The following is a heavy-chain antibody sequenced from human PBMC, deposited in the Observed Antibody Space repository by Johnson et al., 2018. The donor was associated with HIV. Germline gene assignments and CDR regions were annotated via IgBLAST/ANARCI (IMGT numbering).Heavy chain of an antibody. CDR1: GFSFSAYA. J-gene: IGHJ3*02. Sequence: QVQLVESGGGVVQPGRSLRLSCVASGFSFSAYAIHWVRQAPGQGLEWVAVISYDGSNKYYADSVKGRFTISRDNSKNTLYLQMNSLRAEDTAVYYCAKEGRGGATELHFSNAFDIWGQGTMVTVSS. CDR2: ISYDGSNK. CDR3: AKEGRGGATELHFSNAFDI. D-gene: IGHD4/OR15-4a*01. V-gene: IGHV3-30-3*02.